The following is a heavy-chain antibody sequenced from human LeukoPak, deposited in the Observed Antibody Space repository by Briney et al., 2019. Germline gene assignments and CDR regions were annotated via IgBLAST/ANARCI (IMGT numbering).Heavy chain of an antibody. V-gene: IGHV3-33*06. CDR1: GFTISSYG. D-gene: IGHD3-10*01. CDR3: AKESRVLLWFGEFHF. CDR2: IWYDGSNK. J-gene: IGHJ4*02. Sequence: GRSLRLSCAASGFTISSYGMHWVRQAPGKGLEWVAVIWYDGSNKYYADSVKGRFTISRDNSKNTLYLQMNSLRAEDTAVYYCAKESRVLLWFGEFHFWGQGTLVTVSS.